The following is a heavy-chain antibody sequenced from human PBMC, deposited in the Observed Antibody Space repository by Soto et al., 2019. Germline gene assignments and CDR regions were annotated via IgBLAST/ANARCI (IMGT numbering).Heavy chain of an antibody. D-gene: IGHD5-18*01. Sequence: SEPLSLTCTVSGDSIRNGAYYWSWIRQHPGKGLEWIVYMHYSGTTYYNPSLRSRVTISLDMSKNQFSLTLTSVTAADTAVYYCARHGSRGYSFYWGQGIRVTVSS. CDR3: ARHGSRGYSFY. CDR2: MHYSGTT. CDR1: GDSIRNGAYY. V-gene: IGHV4-31*03. J-gene: IGHJ4*02.